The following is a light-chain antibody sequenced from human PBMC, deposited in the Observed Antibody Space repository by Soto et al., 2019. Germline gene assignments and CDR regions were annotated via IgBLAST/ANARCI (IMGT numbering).Light chain of an antibody. V-gene: IGLV2-23*01. Sequence: QSALTQPASVSGSPGQSITISCTRSSTDFENYNLVSWYQHCPDKAPKLIIYEGTKRPSEISDRFSGSESDTTASLIISGLQPEDEADYYCSSYAGSSARVLFGGGTKLTVL. J-gene: IGLJ2*01. CDR2: EGT. CDR1: STDFENYNL. CDR3: SSYAGSSARVL.